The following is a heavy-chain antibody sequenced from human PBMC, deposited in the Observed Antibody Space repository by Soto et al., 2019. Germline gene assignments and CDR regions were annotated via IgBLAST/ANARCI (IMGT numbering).Heavy chain of an antibody. CDR1: GYSFTDYH. Sequence: ASVKVSCKASGYSFTDYHIHWVRQAPGQGLEWLGRINPKSGGTSTAQKFQGWVTMTTDTSISTASMELTRLTSDDTAIYYCAAGHRGSGGYYYYYGMDVWGQGTTVTVSS. CDR3: AAGHRGSGGYYYYYGMDV. V-gene: IGHV1-2*04. D-gene: IGHD1-26*01. J-gene: IGHJ6*02. CDR2: INPKSGGT.